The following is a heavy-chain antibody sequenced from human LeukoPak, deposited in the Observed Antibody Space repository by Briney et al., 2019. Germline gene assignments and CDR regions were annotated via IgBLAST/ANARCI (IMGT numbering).Heavy chain of an antibody. Sequence: PSETLSLTCTVSGGSISSYYWSWIRQPPGKGLEWLGYIYYSGSTNYNPYLKSRVTISVDTSKNQFSLKLSSVTAADTAVYYCARALGGGSSAWFDPWGQGTLVTVSS. D-gene: IGHD1-26*01. CDR2: IYYSGST. CDR3: ARALGGGSSAWFDP. CDR1: GGSISSYY. V-gene: IGHV4-59*01. J-gene: IGHJ5*02.